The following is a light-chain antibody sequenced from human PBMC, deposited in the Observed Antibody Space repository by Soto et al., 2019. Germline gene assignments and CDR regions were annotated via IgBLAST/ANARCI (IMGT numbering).Light chain of an antibody. CDR1: QRFDNW. V-gene: IGKV1-5*01. J-gene: IGKJ3*01. CDR3: QQYNRDFC. CDR2: NVS. Sequence: IQMTQAPSTVSTSVGDTVTITCRARQRFDNWLACYQQKPGKNAKLLIYNVSHFESGGTSRFSGSGSDIAGTLTSRSLWHDDFAYSFFQQYNRDFCFGPATKV.